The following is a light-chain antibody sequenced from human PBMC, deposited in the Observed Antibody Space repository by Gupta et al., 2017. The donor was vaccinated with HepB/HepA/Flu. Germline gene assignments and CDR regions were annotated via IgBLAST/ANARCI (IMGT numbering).Light chain of an antibody. V-gene: IGLV3-19*01. CDR3: NARDSSGNL. CDR1: SLRSYY. CDR2: GKN. J-gene: IGLJ2*01. Sequence: SSELPPDPAVSVALGQTVRITCQGESLRSYYASGYQQKPGQAPVLVIYGKNNRPSGRPDRFSGSSSGNTAAWTITWAEADEEDDYDWNARDSSGNLFGGGTKVTVL.